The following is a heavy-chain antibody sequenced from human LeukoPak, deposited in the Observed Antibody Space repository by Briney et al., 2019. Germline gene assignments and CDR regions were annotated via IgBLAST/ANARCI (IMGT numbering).Heavy chain of an antibody. J-gene: IGHJ3*02. V-gene: IGHV3-30*18. D-gene: IGHD3-10*01. CDR3: AKDRGGSGSYYITDAFDI. CDR2: ISYDGSNK. CDR1: GFTFSSYG. Sequence: PGGSLRLSCAASGFTFSSYGMHWVRQAPGKGLEWVAVISYDGSNKYYADSVKGRFTISRDNSKNTLYLQMNSLRAEDTAVYYCAKDRGGSGSYYITDAFDIWGQGTMVTVSS.